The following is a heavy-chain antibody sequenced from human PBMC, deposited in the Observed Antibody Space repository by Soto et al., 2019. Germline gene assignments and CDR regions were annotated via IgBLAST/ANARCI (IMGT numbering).Heavy chain of an antibody. CDR1: GYTFTRDG. V-gene: IGHV1-18*04. D-gene: IGHD4-17*01. Sequence: QVQLVQSGPEVKKPGASVKVSCKTSGYTFTRDGISWVRQAPGQGLEWMGWISPYNNDTKYAQRFQGRVTMTTDTSTKTVYMDLRSLTSDDTAVYYCAKDRRGLRSAYFGSQYSDSWGQGALVTVSS. CDR3: AKDRRGLRSAYFGSQYSDS. J-gene: IGHJ4*02. CDR2: ISPYNNDT.